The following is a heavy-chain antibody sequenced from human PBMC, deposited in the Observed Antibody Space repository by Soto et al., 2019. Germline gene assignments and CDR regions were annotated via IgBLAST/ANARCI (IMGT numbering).Heavy chain of an antibody. Sequence: PGGSLRLSCAASGFTFSSYAMSWVRQAPGKGLEWVSAISGSGGSTYYADSVKGRFTISRDNSKNTLYLQMNSLRAEDTAVYYCAKEGYYYGSGSYWHVDTIQPFVPWGQGTLVTVSS. CDR3: AKEGYYYGSGSYWHVDTIQPFVP. D-gene: IGHD3-10*01. J-gene: IGHJ5*02. CDR2: ISGSGGST. V-gene: IGHV3-23*01. CDR1: GFTFSSYA.